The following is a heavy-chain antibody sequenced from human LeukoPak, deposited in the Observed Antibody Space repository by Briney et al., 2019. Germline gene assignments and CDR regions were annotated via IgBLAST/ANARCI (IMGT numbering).Heavy chain of an antibody. CDR2: IYYTGSV. V-gene: IGHV4-31*03. CDR1: GTSISTGGFY. CDR3: ARDHSYYFGSQTSTLDV. Sequence: PSETLSLTCTISGTSISTGGFYWTWIRQPPGEGLEWIGYIYYTGSVDYNASLKSRLTISLDTSKNRFSLKLNSVTAADTAVYYCARDHSYYFGSQTSTLDVWGQGTAVTVSS. J-gene: IGHJ6*02. D-gene: IGHD3-10*01.